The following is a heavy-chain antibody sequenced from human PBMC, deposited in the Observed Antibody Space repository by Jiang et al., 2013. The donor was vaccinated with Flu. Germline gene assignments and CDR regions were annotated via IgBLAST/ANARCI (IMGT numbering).Heavy chain of an antibody. CDR1: GGSIISTTYY. D-gene: IGHD1-20*01. V-gene: IGHV4-39*01. J-gene: IGHJ4*02. CDR2: IFYDGNA. CDR3: ARHKGYNWNDVLNY. Sequence: LLKPSETLSLTCTVSGGSIISTTYYWGWIRQPPGKGLEWIGTIFYDGNAHYNPSLKSRVTISVDTSKNHFSLKLTSVTAADTAVYYCARHKGYNWNDVLNYWGQGTLVTASS.